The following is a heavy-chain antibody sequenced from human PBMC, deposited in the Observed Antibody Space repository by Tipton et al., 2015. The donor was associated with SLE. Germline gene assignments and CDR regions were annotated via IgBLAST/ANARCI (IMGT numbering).Heavy chain of an antibody. Sequence: TLSLTCAVYGGSFSGYYWSWIRQPPGKGLEWIGYIYYSGSTNYNPALKSRVTISVDTSKNQFSLKLSSVTAADTAVYYCARSGSGAFDIWGQGTMVTVSS. V-gene: IGHV4-59*12. CDR3: ARSGSGAFDI. CDR2: IYYSGST. CDR1: GGSFSGYY. J-gene: IGHJ3*02. D-gene: IGHD3-10*01.